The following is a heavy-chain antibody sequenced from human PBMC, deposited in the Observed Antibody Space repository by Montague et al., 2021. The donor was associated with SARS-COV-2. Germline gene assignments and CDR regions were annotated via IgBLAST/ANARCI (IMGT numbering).Heavy chain of an antibody. Sequence: PALVKPTQTLTLTCTFSGFSLISDGVGVGWIRQPPGKALEWLALIFWNDAKRYNSSLKNRLTVTKDTSKDQVVLTMTNMDPLDTGTYYCAHSFLFSPLGDFDAWGQGTLVTVAS. CDR3: AHSFLFSPLGDFDA. V-gene: IGHV2-5*01. CDR2: IFWNDAK. D-gene: IGHD7-27*01. CDR1: GFSLISDGVG. J-gene: IGHJ4*02.